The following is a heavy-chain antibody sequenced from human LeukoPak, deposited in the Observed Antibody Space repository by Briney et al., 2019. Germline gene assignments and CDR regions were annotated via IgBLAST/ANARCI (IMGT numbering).Heavy chain of an antibody. CDR1: GFTFSSYS. J-gene: IGHJ4*02. D-gene: IGHD1-26*01. CDR3: ARGGGSGSYYVDY. V-gene: IGHV3-21*01. CDR2: ISSSSSYI. Sequence: TGGSLRLSCAASGFTFSSYSMNWVRQAPGKGLEWVSSISSSSSYIYYADSVKGRFTISRDNAKNSLYLQMNSLRAEDTAVYYCARGGGSGSYYVDYWGQGTLVTVSS.